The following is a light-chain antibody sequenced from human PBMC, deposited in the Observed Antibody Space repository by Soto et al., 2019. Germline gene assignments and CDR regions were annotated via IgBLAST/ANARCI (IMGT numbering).Light chain of an antibody. CDR2: GAS. J-gene: IGKJ4*01. V-gene: IGKV3-20*01. CDR3: RQYDRRLT. CDR1: KSVINNN. Sequence: EIVLTQSPCTLSVSTVERATLIFRASKSVINNNLAWYPQKPDQAPRLLISGASPTATGIPHRFSGSGSGTDFTLTISSLTPEDLEIEYCRQYDRRLTSGGGTKVEIK.